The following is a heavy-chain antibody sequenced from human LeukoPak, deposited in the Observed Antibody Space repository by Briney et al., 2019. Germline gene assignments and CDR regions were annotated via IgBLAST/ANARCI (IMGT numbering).Heavy chain of an antibody. CDR2: ISGSGGST. Sequence: PGGTLRLSCAASGFTFSSYGMSWVREAPGRGREWVSAISGSGGSTYYADSVKGRFTISRDNSKNTLYLQMNSLRAEDTAVYYCAKDLYSSSWYYFDYWGQGTLVTVSS. D-gene: IGHD6-13*01. CDR3: AKDLYSSSWYYFDY. J-gene: IGHJ4*02. CDR1: GFTFSSYG. V-gene: IGHV3-23*01.